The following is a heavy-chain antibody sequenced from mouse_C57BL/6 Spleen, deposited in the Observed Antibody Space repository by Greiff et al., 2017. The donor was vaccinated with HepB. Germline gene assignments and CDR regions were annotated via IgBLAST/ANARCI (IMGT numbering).Heavy chain of an antibody. CDR3: AITAMIKY. Sequence: DVQLQESGAGLVKPSQSLSLTCTVTGYSITSGSGWNWIRRLAGDKLEWVGNISYNGSTNYNPSFKSRIAITRDTSKNQFFLQLNSVTTEDTATYYRAITAMIKYWGQGTTLTVSS. V-gene: IGHV3-2*02. D-gene: IGHD1-2*01. CDR2: ISYNGST. CDR1: GYSITSGSG. J-gene: IGHJ2*01.